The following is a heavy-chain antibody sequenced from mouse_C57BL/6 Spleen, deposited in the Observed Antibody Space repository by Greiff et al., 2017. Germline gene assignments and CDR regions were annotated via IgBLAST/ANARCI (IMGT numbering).Heavy chain of an antibody. D-gene: IGHD3-2*02. J-gene: IGHJ2*01. CDR2: IDPETGGT. Sequence: QVQLKQSGAELVRPGASVTLSCKASGYTFTDYEMHWVKQTPVHGLEWIGAIDPETGGTAYNQKFKGKAILTADKSSSTAYMELRSLTSEDSAVYYCTRCQRQLRHPCYFDYWGQGTTLTVSS. CDR1: GYTFTDYE. V-gene: IGHV1-15*01. CDR3: TRCQRQLRHPCYFDY.